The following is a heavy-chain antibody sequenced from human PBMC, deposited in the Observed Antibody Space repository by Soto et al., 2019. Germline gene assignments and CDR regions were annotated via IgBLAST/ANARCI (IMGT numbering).Heavy chain of an antibody. CDR2: IYYSGSA. V-gene: IGHV4-39*07. J-gene: IGHJ4*02. CDR1: GGSISSSSYY. CDR3: ARLGYYHSGGPP. Sequence: ETLSLTCTVSGGSISSSSYYWGWIRQPPGKGLEWIGSIYYSGSAYYNPSLKSRAAISVDTSKNQFSLKLTSVTAADTAVYYCARLGYYHSGGPPWGQGTLVTVSS. D-gene: IGHD3-22*01.